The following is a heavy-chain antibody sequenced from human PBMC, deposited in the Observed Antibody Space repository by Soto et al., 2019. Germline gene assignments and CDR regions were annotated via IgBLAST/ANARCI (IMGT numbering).Heavy chain of an antibody. CDR2: MNPNSGNT. CDR1: GYTFTSYD. Sequence: QVQLVQSGAEVKKPGASVKVSCKASGYTFTSYDINWVRQATGQGLEWMGWMNPNSGNTGYAQKFQGRVXMXSNTSMSRIDMELSSMRSEDTAVYYCARDRSGVSDVWGQGTTVIVSS. V-gene: IGHV1-8*01. CDR3: ARDRSGVSDV. J-gene: IGHJ6*02. D-gene: IGHD3-10*01.